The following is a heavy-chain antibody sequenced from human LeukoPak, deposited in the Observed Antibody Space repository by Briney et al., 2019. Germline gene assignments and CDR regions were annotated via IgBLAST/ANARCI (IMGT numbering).Heavy chain of an antibody. Sequence: GGSLRLSCAVSGFTFSSYSMNWVRQAPGKGLEWVSSISSSSSYIYYADSVKGRFTISRDNAKNSLYLQMNSLRAEDTAVYYCARDGGIYSGYDTCFDYWGQGTLVTVSS. V-gene: IGHV3-21*01. J-gene: IGHJ4*02. CDR2: ISSSSSYI. CDR1: GFTFSSYS. CDR3: ARDGGIYSGYDTCFDY. D-gene: IGHD5-12*01.